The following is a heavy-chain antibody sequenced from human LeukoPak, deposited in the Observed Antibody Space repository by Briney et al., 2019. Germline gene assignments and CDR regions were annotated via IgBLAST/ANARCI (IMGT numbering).Heavy chain of an antibody. D-gene: IGHD2-21*02. V-gene: IGHV4-4*07. CDR2: IYTSGST. Sequence: SETLSLTCTVSGGSISSYYWSWIRQPPGKGLEWIGRIYTSGSTTFNPSLKSRVTMSVDTSKNQFSLKLSSVTAADTAVYYCASSYCGGDCYGLYYYGMDVWGQGTTVTVSS. CDR1: GGSISSYY. CDR3: ASSYCGGDCYGLYYYGMDV. J-gene: IGHJ6*02.